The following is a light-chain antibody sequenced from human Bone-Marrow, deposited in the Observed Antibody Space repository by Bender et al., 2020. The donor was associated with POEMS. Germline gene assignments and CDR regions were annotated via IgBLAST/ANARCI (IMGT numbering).Light chain of an antibody. CDR2: DVT. CDR3: CSYAASYV. J-gene: IGLJ1*01. V-gene: IGLV2-14*03. Sequence: QSALTQPASVSGSPGQSITISCTGTSSDIGSYNYVSWYQHHPGKAPKLIIFDVTDRPSGVSYRFSASKSGNTASLIISGLQTEDEADYYCCSYAASYVFGTGTKVTVL. CDR1: SSDIGSYNY.